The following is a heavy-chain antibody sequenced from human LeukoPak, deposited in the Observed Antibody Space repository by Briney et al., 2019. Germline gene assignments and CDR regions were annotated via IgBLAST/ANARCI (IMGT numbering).Heavy chain of an antibody. CDR2: IYHSGST. Sequence: SETLSLTCTVSGGSVSSGSYYWSWIRQPPGKGLEWIGEIYHSGSTNYNPSLKSRVTISVDKSKNQFSLKLSSVTAADTAVYYCAREAGYSYGPPLDYWGQGTLVTVSS. CDR1: GGSVSSGSYY. J-gene: IGHJ4*02. D-gene: IGHD5-18*01. CDR3: AREAGYSYGPPLDY. V-gene: IGHV4-61*01.